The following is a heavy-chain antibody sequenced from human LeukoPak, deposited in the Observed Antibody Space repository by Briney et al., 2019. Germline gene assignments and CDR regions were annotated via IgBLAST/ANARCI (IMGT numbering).Heavy chain of an antibody. CDR3: AKEPGEGGSAFDY. J-gene: IGHJ4*02. CDR1: GFTFSSYS. D-gene: IGHD3-16*01. CDR2: ISSSSSTI. V-gene: IGHV3-48*01. Sequence: AGGSLRLSCAASGFTFSSYSMNWVRQAPGKGLEWVSYISSSSSTIYYADSVKGRFTISRDNAKNSLYLQMNSLRAEDTAVYYCAKEPGEGGSAFDYWGQGTLVTVYS.